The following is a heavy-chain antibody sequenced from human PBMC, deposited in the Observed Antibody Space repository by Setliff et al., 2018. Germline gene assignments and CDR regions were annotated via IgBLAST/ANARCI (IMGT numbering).Heavy chain of an antibody. J-gene: IGHJ4*02. CDR1: GFTFTSYA. CDR3: AGDPPGPHFVYTY. CDR2: ISGSGGST. V-gene: IGHV3-23*01. D-gene: IGHD3-16*01. Sequence: GGSLRPSCAASGFTFTSYAMNWVRQAPGKGLEWVSAISGSGGSTDYADSVKGRFTISRDNSKNTLYLQMNGLRAADTAIYYCAGDPPGPHFVYTYWGQGALVTVSS.